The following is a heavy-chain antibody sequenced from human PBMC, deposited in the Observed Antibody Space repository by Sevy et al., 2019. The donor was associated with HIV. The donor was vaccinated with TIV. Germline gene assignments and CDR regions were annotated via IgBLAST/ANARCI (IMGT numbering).Heavy chain of an antibody. Sequence: ASVKVSCKASGYNFNTYGITWVRQAPGQGLEWMGWIVANNGKTNYAARLQARISMTADTSTSTAYMELRTLTSDDTAIYFCARDSYYYDMHSSYRPPDYWGQGTLVTVSS. V-gene: IGHV1-18*01. CDR1: GYNFNTYG. CDR2: IVANNGKT. D-gene: IGHD3-22*01. CDR3: ARDSYYYDMHSSYRPPDY. J-gene: IGHJ4*02.